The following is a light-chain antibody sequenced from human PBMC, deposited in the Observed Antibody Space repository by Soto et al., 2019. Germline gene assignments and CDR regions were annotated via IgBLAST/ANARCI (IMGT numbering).Light chain of an antibody. CDR3: QQVSSTPQT. Sequence: EIQMTQSPSSLSASVGVRVIITCRASQSVNIYLNWYQQKPGQAPKLLINQASTLQSGVPSRFSGGGSGTDFSLAISSLQPEDFATYYCQQVSSTPQTFGGGTKVEI. J-gene: IGKJ4*01. CDR1: QSVNIY. CDR2: QAS. V-gene: IGKV1-39*01.